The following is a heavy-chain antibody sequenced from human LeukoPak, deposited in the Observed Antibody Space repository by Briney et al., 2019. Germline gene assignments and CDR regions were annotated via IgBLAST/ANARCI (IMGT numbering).Heavy chain of an antibody. CDR1: GFTFSSHG. CDR2: IGGSGGFNT. D-gene: IGHD2/OR15-2a*01. V-gene: IGHV3-21*01. CDR3: ARGKTSQNIVTRKTYNWFDP. J-gene: IGHJ5*02. Sequence: GGSLRLSCAASGFTFSSHGMNWVRQAPGKGLEWVSGIGGSGGFNTYYADSVKGRITISRDNAKNSLYLQMKSLRAEDTAVYYCARGKTSQNIVTRKTYNWFDPWGQGTLVTVSS.